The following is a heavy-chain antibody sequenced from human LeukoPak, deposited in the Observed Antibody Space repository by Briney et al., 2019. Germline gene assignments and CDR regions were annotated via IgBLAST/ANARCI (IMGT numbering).Heavy chain of an antibody. J-gene: IGHJ4*02. V-gene: IGHV4-59*08. D-gene: IGHD6-6*01. CDR3: ARHRAYSSASPFDY. CDR2: IYYTGST. CDR1: GGSISSLY. Sequence: SETLSLTCSVSGGSISSLYWCWIRQPPGKGLEWIGYIYYTGSTNYNPSLKSRVTIFVDMSKNQFSLRLSSVTAADTALYYCARHRAYSSASPFDYWGQGTLVTVSS.